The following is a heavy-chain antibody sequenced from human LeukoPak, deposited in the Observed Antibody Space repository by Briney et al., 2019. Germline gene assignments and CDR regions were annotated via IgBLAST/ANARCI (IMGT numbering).Heavy chain of an antibody. Sequence: ASETLSLTCTVSGGSISSYYWSWIRQPPGKGLEWIGYIYYSGSTNYNPSLKSRVTISVDTSKNQFSLKLSSVTAADTAVYYCARARGVTMVRGAYYYYYYMDVWGKGTTVTISS. CDR3: ARARGVTMVRGAYYYYYYMDV. D-gene: IGHD3-10*01. CDR1: GGSISSYY. J-gene: IGHJ6*03. CDR2: IYYSGST. V-gene: IGHV4-59*01.